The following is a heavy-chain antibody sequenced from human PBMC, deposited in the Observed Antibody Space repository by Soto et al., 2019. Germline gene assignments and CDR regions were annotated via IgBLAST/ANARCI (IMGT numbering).Heavy chain of an antibody. Sequence: EVQLLESGGGLVQPGGSLRLSCAASGFTFSSYAMSWVRQAPGKGLEWVSAISGSGGSTYYADSVKGRFTISRDNSKNTLYPQMNSLRAEDTAVYYCANPSTVGYPRPDYWGQGTLVTVSS. D-gene: IGHD4-4*01. CDR1: GFTFSSYA. CDR2: ISGSGGST. J-gene: IGHJ4*02. V-gene: IGHV3-23*01. CDR3: ANPSTVGYPRPDY.